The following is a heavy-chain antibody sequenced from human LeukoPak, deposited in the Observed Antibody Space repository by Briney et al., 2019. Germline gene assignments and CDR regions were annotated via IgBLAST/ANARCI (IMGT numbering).Heavy chain of an antibody. V-gene: IGHV4-4*07. D-gene: IGHD3-16*01. CDR2: IYTSGNT. Sequence: SETLSLTCTVSGGSIRSYHWSWIRQPAGKGLEWVGLIYTSGNTKCNSSLKSRVSMSVDTSKNQFSLKLRSVTAADTAVYFCASLGSGRFFDLWGRGTLVTVSS. CDR3: ASLGSGRFFDL. J-gene: IGHJ2*01. CDR1: GGSIRSYH.